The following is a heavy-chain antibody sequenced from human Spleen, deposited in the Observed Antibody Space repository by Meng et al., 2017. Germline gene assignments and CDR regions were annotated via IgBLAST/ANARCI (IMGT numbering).Heavy chain of an antibody. D-gene: IGHD4-17*01. Sequence: ASVKVSCKASGYTFTSYGISWVRQAPGQGLEWMGWISGNNGNTNYAQKFQGRVTMTTDTSTSTAYLELRSLKSDDTAVYYCAKILAVTNAADYWGQGTLVTVSS. CDR2: ISGNNGNT. V-gene: IGHV1-18*01. CDR1: GYTFTSYG. J-gene: IGHJ4*02. CDR3: AKILAVTNAADY.